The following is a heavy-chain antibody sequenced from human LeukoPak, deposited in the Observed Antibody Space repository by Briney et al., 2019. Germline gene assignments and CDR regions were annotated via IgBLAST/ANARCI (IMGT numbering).Heavy chain of an antibody. CDR3: ARSTPFVYSSSWYYFDY. CDR2: IYSGGST. J-gene: IGHJ4*02. Sequence: PGGSLRLSGAGSGFTVSSNYMSWVRQAPGKGLEWVSVIYSGGSTYYADSVKGRFTISRDNSKNTLYLQMNSLRAEDTAVYDCARSTPFVYSSSWYYFDYWGQGTLVTVSS. D-gene: IGHD6-13*01. V-gene: IGHV3-53*01. CDR1: GFTVSSNY.